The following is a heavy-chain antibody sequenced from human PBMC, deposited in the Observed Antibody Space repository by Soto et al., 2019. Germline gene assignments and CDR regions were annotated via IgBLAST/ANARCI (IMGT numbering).Heavy chain of an antibody. CDR2: IYDSGTT. Sequence: QVQLQESGPGLEKASETLSLTGTVSGGSMSGYYWSWIRQPPGKGLEWSGFIYDSGTTNYNPYLKSRGTISINTSKNQFSLKLISVTAADTAVYYCARVSHIVVVPAVRGAFDIWGQGTMITVPS. J-gene: IGHJ3*02. V-gene: IGHV4-59*01. CDR1: GGSMSGYY. D-gene: IGHD2-21*02. CDR3: ARVSHIVVVPAVRGAFDI.